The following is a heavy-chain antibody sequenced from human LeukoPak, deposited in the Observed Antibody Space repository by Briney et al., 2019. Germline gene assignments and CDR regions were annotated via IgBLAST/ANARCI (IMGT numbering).Heavy chain of an antibody. CDR1: GGSISSYY. D-gene: IGHD1-14*01. Sequence: SETLSLTCTLSGGSISSYYWSWIRQPPGKGLEWIGYIYYTGSTNYNPSLESRVTISVDTSKKQFSLRLNSVTAADTAVFYCATADRGVFDYWGQGTLVTVSS. CDR3: ATADRGVFDY. V-gene: IGHV4-59*08. J-gene: IGHJ4*02. CDR2: IYYTGST.